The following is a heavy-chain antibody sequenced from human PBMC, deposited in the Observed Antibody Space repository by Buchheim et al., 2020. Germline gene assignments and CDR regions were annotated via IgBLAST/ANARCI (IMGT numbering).Heavy chain of an antibody. CDR3: AKSSGYHFDY. D-gene: IGHD6-25*01. Sequence: QVQLVESGGGVVQPGRSLRLSCAASGFTFSSYGMHWVRQAPGKGLEWVAVISYDGSNKYYADSVKGRFTISRDNSKNTLYLQMNSLRAEDTAVYYCAKSSGYHFDYWGQGTL. J-gene: IGHJ4*02. CDR1: GFTFSSYG. V-gene: IGHV3-30*18. CDR2: ISYDGSNK.